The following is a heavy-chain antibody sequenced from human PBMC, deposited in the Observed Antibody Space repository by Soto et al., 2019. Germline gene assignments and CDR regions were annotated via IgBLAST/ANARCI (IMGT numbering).Heavy chain of an antibody. Sequence: GGSLRLSCAASGLTFSSYGMHWVRQAPGKGLEWVAVISYDGSNKYYADSVKGRFTISRDNSKNTLYLQMNSLRAEDTAVYYCAKDLLDISGWPYLNWSDPWGQGTLVTVSS. D-gene: IGHD6-19*01. J-gene: IGHJ5*02. CDR2: ISYDGSNK. CDR1: GLTFSSYG. CDR3: AKDLLDISGWPYLNWSDP. V-gene: IGHV3-30*18.